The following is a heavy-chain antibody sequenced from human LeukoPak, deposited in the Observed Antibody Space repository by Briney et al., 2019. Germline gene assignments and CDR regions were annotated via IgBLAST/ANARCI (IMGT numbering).Heavy chain of an antibody. CDR1: GYSFTSYW. CDR3: ARLRYYHRSGSPGPRDKWFEA. J-gene: IGHJ5*02. CDR2: IYPGDSDT. D-gene: IGHD3-10*01. Sequence: GESLKISCKGSGYSFTSYWIGWVRQMPGKGLEWMGIIYPGDSDTRYSPSFQGQVTISADKSISTAYLQWSSLKASDTAMYYCARLRYYHRSGSPGPRDKWFEAWGQGTLVTVSS. V-gene: IGHV5-51*01.